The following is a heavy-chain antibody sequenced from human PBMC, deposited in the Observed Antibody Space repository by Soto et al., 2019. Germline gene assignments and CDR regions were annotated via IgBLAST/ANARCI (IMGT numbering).Heavy chain of an antibody. J-gene: IGHJ4*02. CDR1: GYTFTNYG. V-gene: IGHV1-18*01. CDR2: INTYNGNT. D-gene: IGHD2-21*02. CDR3: ARSIVVVTALDY. Sequence: ASVKVSCKASGYTFTNYGISWVRQAPGQGLEWMGWINTYNGNTNHAQKLQGRVTMTTDTSTSTAYMELRSLRSEDTAVYYCARSIVVVTALDYWGQGTLVTVSS.